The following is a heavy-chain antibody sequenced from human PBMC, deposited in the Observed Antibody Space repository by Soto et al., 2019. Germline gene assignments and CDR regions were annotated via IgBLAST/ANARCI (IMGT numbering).Heavy chain of an antibody. Sequence: SEILSLTCAVSGDSISSGANSWSWVRQSPGKGLEWIGYIYRSGSSFFNPSLRSRLTMSVDTSKNQFSLRLSSVTAADTALYYCVRGLGYCSTTTCSEDWFDPWGPGALVTVSS. CDR2: IYRSGSS. CDR3: VRGLGYCSTTTCSEDWFDP. J-gene: IGHJ5*02. V-gene: IGHV4-30-2*06. CDR1: GDSISSGANS. D-gene: IGHD2-2*01.